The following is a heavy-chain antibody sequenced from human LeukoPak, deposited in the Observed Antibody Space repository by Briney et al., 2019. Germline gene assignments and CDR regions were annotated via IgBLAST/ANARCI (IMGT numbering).Heavy chain of an antibody. CDR3: ASTYGSGSHAFDI. CDR1: GGSISSSNW. V-gene: IGHV4-4*02. CDR2: IYHSGST. J-gene: IGHJ3*02. Sequence: SGTLSLTCAVSGGSISSSNWWSWVRQPPGKGLEWIGEIYHSGSTNYNPSLKSRVTISVDKSKNQFSLKLSSVTAADTAVYYCASTYGSGSHAFDIWGQGTMVTVSS. D-gene: IGHD3-10*01.